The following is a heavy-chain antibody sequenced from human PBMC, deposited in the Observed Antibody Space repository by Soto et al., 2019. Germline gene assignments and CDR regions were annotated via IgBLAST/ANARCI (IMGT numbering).Heavy chain of an antibody. CDR2: ISGSGGST. Sequence: EVQLLESGGGLVQPGGSLRLSCAASGFTFSSYAMSWVRQAPGKGLEWVSAISGSGGSTYYADSVKGRFTISRDNSKNTLYLQMNSLRAEETAVYYCAKVLTAMLNGGRDYWGQGTLVTVSS. CDR1: GFTFSSYA. J-gene: IGHJ4*02. CDR3: AKVLTAMLNGGRDY. V-gene: IGHV3-23*01. D-gene: IGHD5-18*01.